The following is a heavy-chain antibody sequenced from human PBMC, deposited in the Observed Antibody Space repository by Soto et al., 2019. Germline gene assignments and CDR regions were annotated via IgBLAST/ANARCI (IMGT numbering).Heavy chain of an antibody. CDR2: ISYDGSYK. Sequence: QVQLVDSGGGVVQPGNSLRLSCAASGFTFTTYGMHWVRQAPGKGLEWVAVISYDGSYKFYADSVKGRFTISRDNSKNTLSLQMNSLRGEDTAVYYCAKDLGYTFNFDYWGQGTLVTVSS. CDR3: AKDLGYTFNFDY. V-gene: IGHV3-30*18. CDR1: GFTFTTYG. D-gene: IGHD5-18*01. J-gene: IGHJ4*02.